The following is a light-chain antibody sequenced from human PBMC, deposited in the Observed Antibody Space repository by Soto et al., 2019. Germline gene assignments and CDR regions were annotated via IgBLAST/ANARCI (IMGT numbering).Light chain of an antibody. CDR3: SSYTITSTRV. CDR1: SSDVGGYNY. CDR2: DVS. V-gene: IGLV2-14*01. J-gene: IGLJ1*01. Sequence: QSVLTQPASVSGSPGQSITISCTGSSSDVGGYNYVSWYQQHPGKAPKVMIYDVSNRPSGVSNRFSGSKSGNTASLTISGLQAEDEADYYCSSYTITSTRVFGTGTKVPS.